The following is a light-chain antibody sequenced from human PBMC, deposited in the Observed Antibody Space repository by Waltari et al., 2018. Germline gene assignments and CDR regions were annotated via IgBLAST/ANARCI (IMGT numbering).Light chain of an antibody. CDR3: QQYGSSLFGT. V-gene: IGKV3-20*01. Sequence: EIVLTQSPGTLSLSPGERATLSCRASQSVSSSYLAWYQQTPGQAPRLLIYGASSRATGIPDRFSGSGSGTDFTLTISRLEPEDFAVYYCQQYGSSLFGTFGPGTKVDIK. CDR2: GAS. J-gene: IGKJ3*01. CDR1: QSVSSSY.